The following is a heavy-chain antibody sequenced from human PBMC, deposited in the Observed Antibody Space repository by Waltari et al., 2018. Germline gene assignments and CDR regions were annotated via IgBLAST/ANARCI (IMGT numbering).Heavy chain of an antibody. J-gene: IGHJ6*03. CDR1: GFHLGSVE. D-gene: IGHD3-16*01. CDR2: ITTSDRSI. Sequence: EVQLVESGGGLVQPGGSLRASCVASGFHLGSVEMNWVPQAPGKGLEWVSYITTSDRSIYYADSVKGRFTISRDNAKNSLYLQMNSLRAEDTAVYYCARVGGYHYYYMDVWGKGTTVTVSS. CDR3: ARVGGYHYYYMDV. V-gene: IGHV3-48*03.